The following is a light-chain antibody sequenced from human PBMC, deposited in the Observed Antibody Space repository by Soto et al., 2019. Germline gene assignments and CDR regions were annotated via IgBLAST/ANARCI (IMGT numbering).Light chain of an antibody. CDR3: QQYGGLPRT. V-gene: IGKV3-20*01. CDR2: GAS. J-gene: IGKJ1*01. CDR1: QSVSSNY. Sequence: EIVLTQSPGTVSLSPGERATLSCRASQSVSSNYLAWYQPKPGQAPRLLIYGASSRATGIPDRFSGSGSGTDFTLTISRLEPEDFAVYYCQQYGGLPRTFGQGTKVESK.